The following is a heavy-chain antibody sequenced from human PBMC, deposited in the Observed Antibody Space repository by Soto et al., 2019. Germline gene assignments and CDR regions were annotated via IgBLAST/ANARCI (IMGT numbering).Heavy chain of an antibody. J-gene: IGHJ5*02. CDR1: RGSINSGGYY. CDR3: ARGGGEDNYFGP. CDR2: VFHSGST. V-gene: IGHV4-31*03. Sequence: QVQLQESGPGLLKPSQTLSLICTVSRGSINSGGYYWHWIRQHPGKGLEWIGYVFHSGSTYYNPSFRSRVTTSMDTSKNQFSLNLGSVTAADTAIYYCARGGGEDNYFGPWGQGTLVTVSS. D-gene: IGHD3-16*01.